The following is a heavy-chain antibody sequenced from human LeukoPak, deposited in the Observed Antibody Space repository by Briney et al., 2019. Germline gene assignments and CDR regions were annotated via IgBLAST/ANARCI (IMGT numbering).Heavy chain of an antibody. J-gene: IGHJ6*03. V-gene: IGHV5-51*03. CDR1: GYSFTNYW. Sequence: GESLKISCKGSGYSFTNYWIGWVRQMPGKGLEWMGIIYPGDSNTRYSPSFQGQVTISADKSITTAYLQWRSLKASDTAMYYCARGPYCSSTNCYSPYYYYYMDVWGKGTTVAVS. D-gene: IGHD2-2*01. CDR2: IYPGDSNT. CDR3: ARGPYCSSTNCYSPYYYYYMDV.